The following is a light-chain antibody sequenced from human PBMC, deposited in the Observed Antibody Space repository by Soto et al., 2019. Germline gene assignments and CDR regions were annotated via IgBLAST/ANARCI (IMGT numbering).Light chain of an antibody. CDR2: GAS. J-gene: IGKJ5*01. CDR1: QSVSSN. Sequence: EVVMTQSPATLSVSPGEGVTLSCRASQSVSSNLAWYQQKRGQAPRLLIHGASTRATGIPARFSGSGSGTDFTLTINSLQPDDIATYYCQNYDSAPITFGQGTRLEIK. CDR3: QNYDSAPIT. V-gene: IGKV3-15*01.